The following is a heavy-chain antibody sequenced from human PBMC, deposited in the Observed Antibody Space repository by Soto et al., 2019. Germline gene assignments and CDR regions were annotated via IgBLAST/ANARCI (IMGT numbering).Heavy chain of an antibody. V-gene: IGHV4-30-4*01. D-gene: IGHD6-13*01. J-gene: IGHJ4*02. CDR1: GGSISSGGYY. Sequence: PSETLSLTCTVSGGSISSGGYYWSWIRQPPGKGLEWIGSIYYSGSTYYNPSLKGRVTISVDTSKNQFSLKLNSVTAADTAVYYCASRHSSPYFDYWGQGTLVTVSS. CDR2: IYYSGST. CDR3: ASRHSSPYFDY.